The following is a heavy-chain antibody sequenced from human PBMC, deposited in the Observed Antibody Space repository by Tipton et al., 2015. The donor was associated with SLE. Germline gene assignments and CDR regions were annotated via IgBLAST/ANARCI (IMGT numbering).Heavy chain of an antibody. CDR3: AQGASSTWYDH. CDR1: GGSINSYY. Sequence: TLSLTCTVSGGSINSYYWSWIRQPPGKGLEWVGYVYSSGSSDYNPSLSSRVTISLDTSKNEFSLNVTSVTAADTALYFCAQGASSTWYDHWGQGTLVTVSS. CDR2: VYSSGSS. V-gene: IGHV4-59*12. J-gene: IGHJ5*02. D-gene: IGHD6-19*01.